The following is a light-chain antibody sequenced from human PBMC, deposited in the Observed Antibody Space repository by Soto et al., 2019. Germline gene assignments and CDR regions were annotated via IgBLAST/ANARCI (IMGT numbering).Light chain of an antibody. V-gene: IGLV2-23*01. CDR2: EGS. Sequence: QSALTHPASVSGSPGHSITISCTGTRSDVGSYNLVSWYHQHPGTAPKLMIDEGSKRPSGVGKRFSGSKSGNTASLTISGLHAEYEADSYYCSYAGSSTYLVFGGGTKLTVL. CDR3: CSYAGSSTYLV. J-gene: IGLJ3*02. CDR1: RSDVGSYNL.